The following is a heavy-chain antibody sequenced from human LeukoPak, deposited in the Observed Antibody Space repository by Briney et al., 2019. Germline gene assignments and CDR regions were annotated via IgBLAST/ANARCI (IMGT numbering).Heavy chain of an antibody. CDR3: ARGGFSHAFDV. J-gene: IGHJ3*01. Sequence: PGGSLRLSCAASGFTFSRYWIHWVRQAPGKGLVWVSRINNDGSDTTYADSVKGRFAMSRDNAKNTVFLQMSGLRAEDTAVYYCARGGFSHAFDVWGQGTTVTVSS. CDR1: GFTFSRYW. D-gene: IGHD2/OR15-2a*01. CDR2: INNDGSDT. V-gene: IGHV3-74*03.